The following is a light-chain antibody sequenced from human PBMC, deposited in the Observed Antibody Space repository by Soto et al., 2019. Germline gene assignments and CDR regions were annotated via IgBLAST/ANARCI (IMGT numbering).Light chain of an antibody. Sequence: ALTQPASVSGSPGQSITISCTGTSSDVGGYNYVSWYQQHPDKAPKLMIYDVSNRPSGVSNRFSGSKSGNTASLTISGLQAEDEADYYCSSYTSSSTLYVFGTGTKVTVL. CDR3: SSYTSSSTLYV. J-gene: IGLJ1*01. CDR2: DVS. V-gene: IGLV2-14*01. CDR1: SSDVGGYNY.